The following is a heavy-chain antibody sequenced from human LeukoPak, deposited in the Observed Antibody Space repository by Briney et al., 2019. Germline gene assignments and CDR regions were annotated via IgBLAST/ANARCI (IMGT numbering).Heavy chain of an antibody. V-gene: IGHV1-18*04. CDR2: ISAYNGNT. D-gene: IGHD2-2*01. Sequence: ASVKVSCKASGYTFNSHGISWVRQAPGQGLEWMGWISAYNGNTNYAQKLQGRVTMTTDTSTSTAYMELSSLRSEDTAVYYCARGGSHCSSTSCPSDYWGQGTLVTVSS. J-gene: IGHJ4*02. CDR3: ARGGSHCSSTSCPSDY. CDR1: GYTFNSHG.